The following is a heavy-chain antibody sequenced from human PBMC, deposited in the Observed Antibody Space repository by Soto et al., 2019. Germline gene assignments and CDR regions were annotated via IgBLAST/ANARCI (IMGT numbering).Heavy chain of an antibody. CDR1: GGSISSGGYY. Sequence: QVQLQESGPGLVKPSQTLSLTCTVSGGSISSGGYYWSWIRQHPGKGLEWIGYIYYSGSTYYNPSVKSRGTISVDPSKNQFSLNLSYVTAADTAVYYCARCRSGVRGAINDYWGQGTLVTVSS. J-gene: IGHJ4*02. V-gene: IGHV4-31*03. CDR2: IYYSGST. D-gene: IGHD3-10*01. CDR3: ARCRSGVRGAINDY.